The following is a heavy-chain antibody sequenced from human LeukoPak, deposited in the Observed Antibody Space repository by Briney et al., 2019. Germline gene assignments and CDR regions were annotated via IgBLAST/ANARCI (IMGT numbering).Heavy chain of an antibody. V-gene: IGHV4-39*01. J-gene: IGHJ4*02. CDR2: WHHSGIT. Sequence: SETLSLTCTVSGASIISGNYFWGWVRQPPGKRLEWIGSWHHSGITDYNPSLKSRVTIVADTSKNQFSLKLASVAAADSAVYHCARQYEFWGQGTLVTVSS. D-gene: IGHD3-10*01. CDR1: GASIISGNYF. CDR3: ARQYEF.